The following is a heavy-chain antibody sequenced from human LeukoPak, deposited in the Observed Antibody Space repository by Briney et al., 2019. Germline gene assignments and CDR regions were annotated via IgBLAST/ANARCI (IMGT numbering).Heavy chain of an antibody. CDR3: ARDVLGIAAAGTVNWFDP. Sequence: SVKVSCKASGGTFSSYAISWVRQGPGQGLEWMGGIIPIFGTANYAQKFQGRVTITADESTSTAYMELSSLRSEDTAVYYCARDVLGIAAAGTVNWFDPWGQGTLVTVSS. CDR1: GGTFSSYA. J-gene: IGHJ5*02. V-gene: IGHV1-69*13. D-gene: IGHD6-13*01. CDR2: IIPIFGTA.